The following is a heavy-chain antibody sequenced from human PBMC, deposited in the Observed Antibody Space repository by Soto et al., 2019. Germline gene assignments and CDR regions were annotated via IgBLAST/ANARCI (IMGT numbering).Heavy chain of an antibody. CDR1: GFTFSSYS. Sequence: GGSLRLSCAASGFTFSSYSMNWVRQAPGKGLEWVSYISSSSSTIYYADSVKGRFTISRDNAKNSLYLQMNSLRAEDTAVYYCARDRARIAARPSPRSRAVYMDVWGKGTTVTVSS. CDR2: ISSSSSTI. D-gene: IGHD6-6*01. CDR3: ARDRARIAARPSPRSRAVYMDV. J-gene: IGHJ6*03. V-gene: IGHV3-48*01.